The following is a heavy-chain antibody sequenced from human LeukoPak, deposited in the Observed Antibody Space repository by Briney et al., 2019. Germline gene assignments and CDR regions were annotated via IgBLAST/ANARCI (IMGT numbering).Heavy chain of an antibody. CDR3: ARVPLGYCSSTSCLTWFDP. CDR2: ISYDGSNK. D-gene: IGHD2-2*01. J-gene: IGHJ5*02. CDR1: GFTFRSYA. V-gene: IGHV3-30*04. Sequence: GGSLRPSCAAGGFTFRSYARQGGRQARGKGVEGGAVISYDGSNKYYADSVKGRFTISRDNSKNTLYLQMNSLTAEDTALYYCARVPLGYCSSTSCLTWFDPWGQGTLVTVSS.